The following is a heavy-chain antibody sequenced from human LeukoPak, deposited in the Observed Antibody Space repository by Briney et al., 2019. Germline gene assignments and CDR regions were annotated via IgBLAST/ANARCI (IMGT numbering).Heavy chain of an antibody. CDR1: GYTLTSYG. Sequence: ASVKVSCKASGYTLTSYGISWVRQAPGQGLEWMGWISTYNGDTNYAQKLQGRVTMTTDTSTNTAYMELRSLRSDDTAVYYCAREGLGELTLDYWGQGTLVTVSS. CDR3: AREGLGELTLDY. V-gene: IGHV1-18*01. J-gene: IGHJ4*02. CDR2: ISTYNGDT. D-gene: IGHD3-16*01.